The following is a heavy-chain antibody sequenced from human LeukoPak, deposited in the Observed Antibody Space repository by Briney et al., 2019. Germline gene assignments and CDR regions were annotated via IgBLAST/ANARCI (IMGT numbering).Heavy chain of an antibody. CDR1: GGSISSYY. V-gene: IGHV4-59*01. Sequence: SETLSLTCTVSGGSISSYYWSWIRQPPGKGLEWIGYIYYSGSTNYNPSLKSRVTISVDTSKNQFSLKLSSVTAADTAVYYCAREGVRSRFLEWPNDAFDIWGQGTMVTVSS. J-gene: IGHJ3*02. CDR2: IYYSGST. D-gene: IGHD3-3*01. CDR3: AREGVRSRFLEWPNDAFDI.